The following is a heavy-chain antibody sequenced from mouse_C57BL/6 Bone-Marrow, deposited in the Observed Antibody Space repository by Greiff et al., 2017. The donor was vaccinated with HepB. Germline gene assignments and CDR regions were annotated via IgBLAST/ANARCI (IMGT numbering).Heavy chain of an antibody. D-gene: IGHD2-4*01. CDR2: IWSGGST. Sequence: VQLQQSGPGLVQPSQSLSITCTVSGFSLTSYGVHWVRQSPGKGLEWLGVIWSGGSTDYNAAFISRLSISKDNSKSQVFFKMNSLQADDTAIYYCARKGRYDYDEGFAYWGQGTLVTVSA. V-gene: IGHV2-2*01. CDR1: GFSLTSYG. J-gene: IGHJ3*01. CDR3: ARKGRYDYDEGFAY.